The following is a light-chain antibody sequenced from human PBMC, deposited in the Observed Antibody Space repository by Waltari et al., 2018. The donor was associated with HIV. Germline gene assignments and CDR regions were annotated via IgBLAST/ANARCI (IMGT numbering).Light chain of an antibody. J-gene: IGKJ2*01. V-gene: IGKV3D-20*01. Sequence: IVLTQSPGTLSLSPGERATLSCGASQSVRSSYLAWYQKKPGLAPRLLIYDASSRATGIPDRFIGSGSGTHFTLTISRVEPEDFAVYYCQQYGSTPPYTFGPGTKLEIK. CDR3: QQYGSTPPYT. CDR1: QSVRSSY. CDR2: DAS.